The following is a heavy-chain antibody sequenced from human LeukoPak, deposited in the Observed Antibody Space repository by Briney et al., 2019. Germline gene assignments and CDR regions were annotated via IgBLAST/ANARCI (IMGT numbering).Heavy chain of an antibody. Sequence: ASVKVSCKASGYTFTDYYIHWVRQAPGQGLEWMGWIYPNSAGTKYAHKFQGGVTMTRDTSTSTTYMELTSLTSDDTAVYYCARDFSQYAGYWGQGTLVTVSS. V-gene: IGHV1-2*02. J-gene: IGHJ4*02. D-gene: IGHD2-2*01. CDR2: IYPNSAGT. CDR3: ARDFSQYAGY. CDR1: GYTFTDYY.